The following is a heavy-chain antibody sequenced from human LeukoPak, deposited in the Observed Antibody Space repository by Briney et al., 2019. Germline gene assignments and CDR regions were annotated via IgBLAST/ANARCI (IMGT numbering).Heavy chain of an antibody. J-gene: IGHJ4*02. V-gene: IGHV3-23*01. CDR1: GFTFSSYA. D-gene: IGHD6-19*01. CDR2: ISGSGGST. CDR3: ARYTGGWYSDY. Sequence: GGSLRLSCAASGFTFSSYAMSWVRQAPGKGLEWVSAISGSGGSTYYAGSVKGGFTISRDNSKNTLYLQMNSLRAEDTAVYYCARYTGGWYSDYWGQGTLVTVSS.